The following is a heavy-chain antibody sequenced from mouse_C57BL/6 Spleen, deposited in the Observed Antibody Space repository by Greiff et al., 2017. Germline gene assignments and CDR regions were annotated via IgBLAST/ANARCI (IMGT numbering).Heavy chain of an antibody. CDR3: ARSYYGNYDYVDY. V-gene: IGHV14-2*01. CDR1: GFNIKDYY. Sequence: VQLQQSGAELVKPGASVKLSCTASGFNIKDYYMHWVKQRTEQGLEWIGRIDPEAGEPKYAPKFQGKATITADTSSNTAYLQLSNLTSEDTAVYYCARSYYGNYDYVDYWGQGTTLTVSS. J-gene: IGHJ2*01. D-gene: IGHD2-1*01. CDR2: IDPEAGEP.